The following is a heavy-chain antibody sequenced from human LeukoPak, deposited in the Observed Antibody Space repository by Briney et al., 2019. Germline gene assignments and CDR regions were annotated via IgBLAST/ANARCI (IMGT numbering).Heavy chain of an antibody. V-gene: IGHV4-31*03. Sequence: SETLSLTCTVSGGSISSGGYYWSWIRQHPGKGLEWIGYIYYSGSTYYNPSLRSRVTISVDTSKNQFSLKLSSVTAADTAVYYCARGRGPRTGTTSLSFDYWGQGTLVTVSS. CDR3: ARGRGPRTGTTSLSFDY. D-gene: IGHD1-1*01. J-gene: IGHJ4*02. CDR2: IYYSGST. CDR1: GGSISSGGYY.